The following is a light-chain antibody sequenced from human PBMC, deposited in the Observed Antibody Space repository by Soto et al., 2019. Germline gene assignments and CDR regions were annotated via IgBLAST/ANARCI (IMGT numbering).Light chain of an antibody. CDR2: DVS. CDR1: SSDVGGYNY. CDR3: SSYTTSNTRQIV. Sequence: QSVLTQPASVSGSPGQSITISCTGTSSDVGGYNYDSWYQHHPGKAPKLMIYDVSNRPSGVSIRFSGSKSDNTASLTISGLQPEDEADYHCSSYTTSNTRQIVFGTGTKLTVL. V-gene: IGLV2-14*03. J-gene: IGLJ1*01.